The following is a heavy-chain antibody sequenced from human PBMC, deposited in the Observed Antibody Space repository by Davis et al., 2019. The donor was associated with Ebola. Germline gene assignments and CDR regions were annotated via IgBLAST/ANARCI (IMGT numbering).Heavy chain of an antibody. V-gene: IGHV3-11*04. Sequence: GGSLRLSCAASGFTFSDYYMSWIRQAPGKGLEWLSYISSSGSAIYYADSVKGRFTISRDNSKNTLYLQMNSLRAEDTAVYYCAKPVVYGMDVWGQGTTVTVSS. CDR1: GFTFSDYY. CDR2: ISSSGSAI. J-gene: IGHJ6*02. CDR3: AKPVVYGMDV.